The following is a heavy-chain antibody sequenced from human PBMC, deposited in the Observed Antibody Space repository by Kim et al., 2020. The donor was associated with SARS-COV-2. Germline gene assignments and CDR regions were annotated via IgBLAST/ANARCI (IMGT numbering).Heavy chain of an antibody. V-gene: IGHV5-51*01. CDR3: ARHSHSSSSGYYYYGMDV. CDR1: GYTFTSYW. D-gene: IGHD6-6*01. J-gene: IGHJ6*02. CDR2: IYPGDSGT. Sequence: GESLKISCKGSGYTFTSYWIGWVRQMPGKGLEWMGIIYPGDSGTRYSPSFQGQVTISADKSISTAFLQWSSLKASDSAMYYCARHSHSSSSGYYYYGMDVWGQGTTVTVSS.